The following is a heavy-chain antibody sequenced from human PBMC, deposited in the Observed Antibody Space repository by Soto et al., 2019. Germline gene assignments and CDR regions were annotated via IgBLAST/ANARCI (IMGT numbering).Heavy chain of an antibody. D-gene: IGHD3-22*01. CDR2: IYHSGST. CDR1: GGSISSSNW. Sequence: SETLSLTCAVSGGSISSSNWWSWVRQPPGKGLEWIGEIYHSGSTNYNPSLKSRVTISVDKSKNQFSLKLSSVTAADTAVYYCARSYYDTTGFAVDPWGQGTLVTVSS. CDR3: ARSYYDTTGFAVDP. V-gene: IGHV4-4*02. J-gene: IGHJ5*02.